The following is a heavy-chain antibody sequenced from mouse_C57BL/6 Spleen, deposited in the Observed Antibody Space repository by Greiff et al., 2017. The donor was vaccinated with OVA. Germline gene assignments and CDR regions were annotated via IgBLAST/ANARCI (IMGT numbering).Heavy chain of an antibody. D-gene: IGHD2-14*01. J-gene: IGHJ2*01. CDR2: IYPRSGNT. CDR3: ARDLGGISRRSPGDY. V-gene: IGHV1-81*01. CDR1: GYTFTSYG. Sequence: QVQLQQSGAELARPGASVKLSCKASGYTFTSYGISWVKQRTGQGLEWIGEIYPRSGNTYYNEKFKGKATLTADKSSSTAYMELRSLTSEDSAVYFCARDLGGISRRSPGDYWGQGTTLTVSS.